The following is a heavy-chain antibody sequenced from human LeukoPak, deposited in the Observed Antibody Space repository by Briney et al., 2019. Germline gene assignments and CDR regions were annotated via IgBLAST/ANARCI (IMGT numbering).Heavy chain of an antibody. CDR2: IYYSGST. Sequence: SETLSLTCTVSGGSISSYYWSWIRQPPGKGLEWIGYIYYSGSTNYNPSLKSRVTISVDTSKNQFSLKLSSVTAADTAVYYCARGPGEYYYYYYMDVWGKGTTVTVSS. CDR1: GGSISSYY. CDR3: ARGPGEYYYYYYMDV. V-gene: IGHV4-59*12. J-gene: IGHJ6*03.